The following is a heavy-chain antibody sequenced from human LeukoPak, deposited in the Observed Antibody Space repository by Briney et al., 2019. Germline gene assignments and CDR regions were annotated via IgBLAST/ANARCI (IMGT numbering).Heavy chain of an antibody. J-gene: IGHJ4*02. CDR3: AKDSRYCSSTSCYSASDY. Sequence: PGGSLRLSCAASGFTFSSYAMSWVRQAPGKGVEWVSAISGSGGSTYYADSVKGRFTISRDNSKNTLYLQMNSLRAEDTAVYYCAKDSRYCSSTSCYSASDYWGQGTLVTVSS. CDR1: GFTFSSYA. CDR2: ISGSGGST. V-gene: IGHV3-23*01. D-gene: IGHD2-2*01.